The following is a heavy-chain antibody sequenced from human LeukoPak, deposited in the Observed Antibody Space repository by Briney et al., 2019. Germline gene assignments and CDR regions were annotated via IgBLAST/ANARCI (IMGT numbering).Heavy chain of an antibody. J-gene: IGHJ6*02. CDR3: ARDRISGYSSSVYYYGMDV. CDR2: IYSGGST. Sequence: GGSLRLSCAASGFTVSSNSMSWVRQAPGKGLEWVSVIYSGGSTYYAESVKGGFTSSRDNSKNALYLQMNSLRAEDTAVYYCARDRISGYSSSVYYYGMDVWGQGTTVTVSS. CDR1: GFTVSSNS. V-gene: IGHV3-66*01. D-gene: IGHD6-13*01.